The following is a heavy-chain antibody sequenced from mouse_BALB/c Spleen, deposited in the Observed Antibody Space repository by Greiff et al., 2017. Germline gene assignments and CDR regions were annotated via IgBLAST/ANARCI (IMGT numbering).Heavy chain of an antibody. V-gene: IGHV1S127*01. CDR2: IDPSDSYT. Sequence: QVQLQQPGAELVKPGASVKMSCKASGYTFTSYWMHWVKQRPGQGLEWIGVIDPSDSYTSYNQKFKGKATLTVDTSSSTAYMQLSSLTSEDSAVYYCTRSMITTYYLDYWGQGTTLTVSS. CDR1: GYTFTSYW. D-gene: IGHD2-4*01. J-gene: IGHJ2*01. CDR3: TRSMITTYYLDY.